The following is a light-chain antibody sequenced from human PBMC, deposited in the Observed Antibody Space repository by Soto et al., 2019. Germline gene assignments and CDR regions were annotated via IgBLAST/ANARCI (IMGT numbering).Light chain of an antibody. J-gene: IGKJ5*01. Sequence: DVRMTQSPSSLPASIGDTVTITCRASQSISSHLNWYQQKPGKAPNLLMYTASNLQSGVPSRFSGSGSGTDFTLTISSLQPEDFATYYCQQSYSTPISFGQGTRLEI. CDR1: QSISSH. CDR2: TAS. V-gene: IGKV1-39*01. CDR3: QQSYSTPIS.